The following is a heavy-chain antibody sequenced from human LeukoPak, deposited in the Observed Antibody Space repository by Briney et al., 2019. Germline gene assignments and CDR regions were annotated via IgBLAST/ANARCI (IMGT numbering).Heavy chain of an antibody. D-gene: IGHD4-17*01. Sequence: TSETLSLTCTVSGGSISSSSYYWSWIRQPPGKGLEWIGYIYYSGSTNYNPSLKSRVTISVDTSKNQFSLKLSSVTAADTAVYYCATVYGDYVDYWGQGTLVTVSS. CDR2: IYYSGST. V-gene: IGHV4-61*01. CDR1: GGSISSSSYY. J-gene: IGHJ4*02. CDR3: ATVYGDYVDY.